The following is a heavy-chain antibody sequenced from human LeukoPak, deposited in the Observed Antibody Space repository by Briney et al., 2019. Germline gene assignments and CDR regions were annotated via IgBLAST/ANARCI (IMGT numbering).Heavy chain of an antibody. CDR1: GFTVSSNY. CDR3: AKRSLSYYYGMDV. J-gene: IGHJ6*02. Sequence: GGSLRLSCAASGFTVSSNYMSWVRQAPGKGLEWVSAISGSGGSTYYADSVKGRFTISRDNSKNTLYLQMNSLRAEDTAVYYCAKRSLSYYYGMDVWGQGTTVTVSS. V-gene: IGHV3-23*01. CDR2: ISGSGGST.